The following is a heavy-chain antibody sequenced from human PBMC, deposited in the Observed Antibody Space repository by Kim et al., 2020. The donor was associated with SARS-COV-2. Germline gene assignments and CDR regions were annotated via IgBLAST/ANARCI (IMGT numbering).Heavy chain of an antibody. V-gene: IGHV2-70*12. Sequence: SGPTLVNPTQTLTLTCTFSGFSLLTRGMCVSWVRQPPGKALEWLARIDWDDDKYYNTSLKTRLTISKDTSKNQVALTMTNMDPVDTATYYCARIRGTGTTRSQSYHYYMDAWGKGTTVTVSS. CDR1: GFSLLTRGMC. CDR3: ARIRGTGTTRSQSYHYYMDA. D-gene: IGHD1-7*01. CDR2: IDWDDDK. J-gene: IGHJ6*03.